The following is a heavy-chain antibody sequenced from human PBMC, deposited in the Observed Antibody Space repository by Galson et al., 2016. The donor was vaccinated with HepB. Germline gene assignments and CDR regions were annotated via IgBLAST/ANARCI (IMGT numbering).Heavy chain of an antibody. D-gene: IGHD2-15*01. V-gene: IGHV4-39*07. CDR3: ARGSNCSGGRCFWFDP. J-gene: IGHJ5*02. Sequence: SETLSLTCTVSGGSINTVSHYWGWIRQPPGKGLEWIGSIYYSGSTYYNPSLKSRVTILADTSKNQFSLKLTSVTAADTAVYYCARGSNCSGGRCFWFDPWGQGTLVTVTS. CDR1: GGSINTVSHY. CDR2: IYYSGST.